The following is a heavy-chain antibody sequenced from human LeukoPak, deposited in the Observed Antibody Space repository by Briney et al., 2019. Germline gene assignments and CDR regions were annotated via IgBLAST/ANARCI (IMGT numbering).Heavy chain of an antibody. CDR2: IYHSGST. J-gene: IGHJ5*02. V-gene: IGHV4-38-2*02. CDR1: GYSISSGYY. Sequence: SETLSLTCTVSGYSISSGYYWGWIRQPPGKGLEWIGSIYHSGSTYYNPSLKSRVTISVDTSKNQFSLKLSSVTAADTAVYYCALGPPWFDPWGQGTLVTVSS. CDR3: ALGPPWFDP.